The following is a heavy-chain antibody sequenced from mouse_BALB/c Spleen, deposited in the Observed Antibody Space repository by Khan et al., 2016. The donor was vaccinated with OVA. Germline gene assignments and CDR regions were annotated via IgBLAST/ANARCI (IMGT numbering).Heavy chain of an antibody. J-gene: IGHJ4*01. Sequence: QVQLKESGPGLVAPSQSLSITCTISGFSLTNYGVHWVRQPPGKGLEWLVVIWSDGSTTYNSALKSRLSISKDNSKSQVFLKINILQTDDTAMDFCARQPYYRYNIVDYWGQGTSVTVSS. CDR3: ARQPYYRYNIVDY. CDR1: GFSLTNYG. CDR2: IWSDGST. V-gene: IGHV2-6-1*01. D-gene: IGHD2-12*01.